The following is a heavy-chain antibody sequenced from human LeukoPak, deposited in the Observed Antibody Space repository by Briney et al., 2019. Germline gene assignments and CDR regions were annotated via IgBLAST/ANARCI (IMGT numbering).Heavy chain of an antibody. J-gene: IGHJ4*02. Sequence: GESLKISCKGSGYSFTNYWIGWVRQMPGKGLEWMGMVDPSDSDTRYSPSFQGQVTFSVEESITTASLQWSSLRASDTAVYYCARAARSGTVYFDYWGQGTLVTVSP. CDR2: VDPSDSDT. V-gene: IGHV5-51*01. D-gene: IGHD5-12*01. CDR1: GYSFTNYW. CDR3: ARAARSGTVYFDY.